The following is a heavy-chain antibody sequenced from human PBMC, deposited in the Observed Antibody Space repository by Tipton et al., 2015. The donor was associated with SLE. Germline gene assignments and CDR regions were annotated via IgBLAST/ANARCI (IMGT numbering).Heavy chain of an antibody. V-gene: IGHV4-61*10. CDR3: VRGEMVVIPRQMRYFYGLDV. J-gene: IGHJ6*02. Sequence: TLSLTCTISGGSLSSGTYYWNWIRQPAGTGPEWIGHMFDFGKTKNSPSLQIRVTISMDTSMNRFSLTLNSVTAPDTATYYCVRGEMVVIPRQMRYFYGLDVWGRGTTVAVSS. CDR1: GGSLSSGTYY. CDR2: MFDFGKT. D-gene: IGHD2-2*01.